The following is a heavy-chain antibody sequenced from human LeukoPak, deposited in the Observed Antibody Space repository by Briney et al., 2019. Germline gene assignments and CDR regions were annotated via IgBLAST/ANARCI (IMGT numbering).Heavy chain of an antibody. Sequence: SVKVSCKASGGTFSSYAISWVRQAPGQGLEWMGGIIPIFGTANYAQKFQGRVTITTDESTSTAYMELSSLRSEDTAVYYCAVLYSSSSGGEYFQHWGQGTLVTVSS. V-gene: IGHV1-69*05. CDR3: AVLYSSSSGGEYFQH. J-gene: IGHJ1*01. CDR2: IIPIFGTA. D-gene: IGHD6-6*01. CDR1: GGTFSSYA.